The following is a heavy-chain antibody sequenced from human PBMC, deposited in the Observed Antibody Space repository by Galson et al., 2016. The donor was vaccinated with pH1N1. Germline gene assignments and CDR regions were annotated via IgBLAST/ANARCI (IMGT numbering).Heavy chain of an antibody. D-gene: IGHD5-12*01. CDR1: GFTFTSYA. Sequence: SLRLSCAASGFTFTSYAMHWVRQAPGKGPEWVAVILHDGTNEYYADSVKGRFTISRDKTQSTVYLQMNSLRTEDTAVYYCARDSEYSGHEGFHWAQGTLVIVSS. V-gene: IGHV3-30*04. CDR3: ARDSEYSGHEGFH. CDR2: ILHDGTNE. J-gene: IGHJ4*02.